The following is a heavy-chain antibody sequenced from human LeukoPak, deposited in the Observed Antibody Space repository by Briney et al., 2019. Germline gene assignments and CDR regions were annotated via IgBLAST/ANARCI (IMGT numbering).Heavy chain of an antibody. CDR1: GYTFTSYY. D-gene: IGHD6-6*01. CDR2: INPSGCST. Sequence: ASVPVSCKASGYTFTSYYMHWVRQAPGQGREWMGIINPSGCSTSYAQKFQGRVTMTRDTSTSTVYMELSSLGSEDTAVYYCARDVRHDFDTWGQGTMVTVSS. J-gene: IGHJ3*02. V-gene: IGHV1-46*01. CDR3: ARDVRHDFDT.